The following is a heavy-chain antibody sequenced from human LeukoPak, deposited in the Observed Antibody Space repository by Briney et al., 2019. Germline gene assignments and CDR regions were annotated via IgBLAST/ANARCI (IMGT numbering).Heavy chain of an antibody. CDR2: IYTSGST. CDR3: ARASAKGYDYVWGSYRYNDWFDP. Sequence: SETLSLTCTVSGGSISSYYWSWIRQPAGKGLEWIGRIYTSGSTNYNPSLKSRVTMSVDTSKNQFSLKLSSVTAADTAVYYCARASAKGYDYVWGSYRYNDWFDPWGQGTLVTVSS. V-gene: IGHV4-4*07. J-gene: IGHJ5*02. D-gene: IGHD3-16*02. CDR1: GGSISSYY.